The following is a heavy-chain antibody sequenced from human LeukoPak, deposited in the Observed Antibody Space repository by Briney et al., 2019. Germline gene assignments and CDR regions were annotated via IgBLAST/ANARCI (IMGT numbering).Heavy chain of an antibody. J-gene: IGHJ5*02. CDR1: GFTFSSYS. Sequence: GGSLRLSCAASGFTFSSYSMNWVRQAPGKGLEWVSYISSSSSTIYYADSVKGRFTISRDNAKNSLYLQMNSLRAEDTAVYYCARDRGSSSWYFWFDPWGQGTLVTVSS. CDR3: ARDRGSSSWYFWFDP. CDR2: ISSSSSTI. V-gene: IGHV3-48*01. D-gene: IGHD6-13*01.